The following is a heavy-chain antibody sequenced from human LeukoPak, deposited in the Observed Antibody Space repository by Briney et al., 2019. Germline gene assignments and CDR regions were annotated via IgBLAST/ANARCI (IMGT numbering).Heavy chain of an antibody. CDR3: AKAELGVDTFFDY. CDR2: LSGSGAGT. D-gene: IGHD3-3*01. Sequence: GSLRLSCAASGFTFSDYALGWVRQDPGRGLEWVATLSGSGAGTYYSDSVQGRFTISRDNSKRTLFLQMNSLRAEDTAFYYCAKAELGVDTFFDYWGQGSLVTVSS. CDR1: GFTFSDYA. J-gene: IGHJ4*02. V-gene: IGHV3-23*01.